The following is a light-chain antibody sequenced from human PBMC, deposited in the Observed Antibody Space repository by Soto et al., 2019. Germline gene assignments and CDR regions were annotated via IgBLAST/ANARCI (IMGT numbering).Light chain of an antibody. J-gene: IGKJ4*01. V-gene: IGKV1-39*01. CDR1: QGISTF. CDR3: QQSYATVRT. Sequence: DIQMTQSPSSLSTSVGDRVTITCRASQGISTFLNWYQRKPGKAPRLLIYAASRLQSGVPARFSGSGAETDFTLTITSLQPEDFGIYYCQQSYATVRTFGGGTKVDIK. CDR2: AAS.